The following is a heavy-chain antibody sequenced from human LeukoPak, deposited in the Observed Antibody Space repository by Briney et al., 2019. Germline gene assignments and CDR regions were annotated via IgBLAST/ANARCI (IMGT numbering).Heavy chain of an antibody. D-gene: IGHD6-19*01. CDR2: ISHEGSNQ. CDR1: GFSFGSYG. Sequence: QPGGSLRLSGAASGFSFGSYGIHWVRQAPGKGLEWVAVISHEGSNQCYADSVRGRFTISRDNSKNMVYLQMNSLRAEDTAVYYCARTREKWQVLDYWGQGTLVTVSS. CDR3: ARTREKWQVLDY. V-gene: IGHV3-30*03. J-gene: IGHJ4*02.